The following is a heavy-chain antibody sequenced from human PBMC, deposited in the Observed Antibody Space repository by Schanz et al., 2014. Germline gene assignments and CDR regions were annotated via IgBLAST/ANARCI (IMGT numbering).Heavy chain of an antibody. V-gene: IGHV3-20*04. CDR1: GFGFDDYA. Sequence: EVQLVESGGGVVRPGGSLRLSCAASGFGFDDYAMSWVRQAPGKGLEWVSGINWNGGSTGYADSVKGRFTISRDNSNNTVYLQMNTLRAEDTAVYYCAREDCSATSCYFRYWGQGTLXTVSS. CDR3: AREDCSATSCYFRY. CDR2: INWNGGST. J-gene: IGHJ4*02. D-gene: IGHD2-21*01.